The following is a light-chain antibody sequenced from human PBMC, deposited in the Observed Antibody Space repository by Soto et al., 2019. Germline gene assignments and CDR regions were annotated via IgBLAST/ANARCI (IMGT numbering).Light chain of an antibody. CDR2: EVS. CDR3: SSYTLRNTLVL. CDR1: SSDVGGYNF. J-gene: IGLJ3*02. V-gene: IGLV2-14*01. Sequence: QSALTQPASVSGSPGQSITISCTGTSSDVGGYNFVSWYQQHPGKAPRLIIYEVSSRPSGVSCRFSGSKSGNTACLTISGLQAEDEADYYSSSYTLRNTLVLFGGGTKLTVL.